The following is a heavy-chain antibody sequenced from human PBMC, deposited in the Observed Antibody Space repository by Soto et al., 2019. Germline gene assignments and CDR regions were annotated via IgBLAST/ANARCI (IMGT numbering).Heavy chain of an antibody. D-gene: IGHD6-19*01. CDR1: GGSISGSY. Sequence: SETLSLTCSVSGGSISGSYWSWIRQSPGKGLEWLGYVYYTGSTNYSPSLRSRVSISVDTSKNEFSLRLSSVTAADAAVYFCARSVAVPGAHIDYWGQGTQVTVSS. V-gene: IGHV4-59*01. J-gene: IGHJ4*02. CDR2: VYYTGST. CDR3: ARSVAVPGAHIDY.